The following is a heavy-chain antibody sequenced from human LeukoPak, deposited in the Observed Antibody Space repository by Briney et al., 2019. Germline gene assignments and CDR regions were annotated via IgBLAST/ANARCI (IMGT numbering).Heavy chain of an antibody. CDR2: ISYDGSNK. CDR3: AKSSSGWYSPCDY. D-gene: IGHD6-19*01. Sequence: GGSLRLSCAASGFTFNTYAMSWVRQAPGKGLEWVAVISYDGSNKYYADSVKGRFTISRDNSKNTLYLQMNSLRAEDTAVYYCAKSSSGWYSPCDYWGQGTLVTVSS. CDR1: GFTFNTYA. V-gene: IGHV3-30-3*01. J-gene: IGHJ4*02.